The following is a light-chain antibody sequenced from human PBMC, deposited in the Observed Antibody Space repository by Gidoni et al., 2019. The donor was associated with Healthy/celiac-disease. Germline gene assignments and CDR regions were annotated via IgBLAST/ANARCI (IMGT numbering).Light chain of an antibody. CDR3: AAWDDSLNGIWV. CDR2: SNN. CDR1: SSNIGSNT. V-gene: IGLV1-44*01. Sequence: QSVLPHPPSASGTPGQSVTISCSGSSSNIGSNTVNWYQQLPGTSPKLLIYSNNQRPAGVPDRFSGSKSGTSASLAISGLQSEDEADYYCAAWDDSLNGIWVFGGGTKLTVL. J-gene: IGLJ3*02.